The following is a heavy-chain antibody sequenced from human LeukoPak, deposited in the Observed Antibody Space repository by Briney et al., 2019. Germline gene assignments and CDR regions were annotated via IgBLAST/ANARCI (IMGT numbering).Heavy chain of an antibody. J-gene: IGHJ3*02. CDR3: AKGGSTRPWSFDI. CDR1: GYTLINYD. D-gene: IGHD2-2*01. Sequence: ASVKVSCKASGYTLINYDISWVRQAPGQGLEWMGWISFKNGNTNSAQKLQGRVTMTTDTSTSTAYMELMSLRPDDTAVYYCAKGGSTRPWSFDIWGQGTMVTVSS. CDR2: ISFKNGNT. V-gene: IGHV1-18*01.